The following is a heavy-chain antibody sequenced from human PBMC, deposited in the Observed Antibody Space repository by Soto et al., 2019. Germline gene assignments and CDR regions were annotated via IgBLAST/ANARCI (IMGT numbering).Heavy chain of an antibody. CDR2: ISDSGST. V-gene: IGHV4-30-4*08. D-gene: IGHD2-15*01. CDR3: VRTVGWLDP. Sequence: SETLSLTCSVSGASIGSGDDYWTGTGQSPGWGLVWIGYISDSGSTFYKPSLSSRRTIAIDKSKNHFSLKLNSVSPEDTAVYYYVRTVGWLDPWGQGILVTVSS. CDR1: GASIGSGDDY. J-gene: IGHJ5*02.